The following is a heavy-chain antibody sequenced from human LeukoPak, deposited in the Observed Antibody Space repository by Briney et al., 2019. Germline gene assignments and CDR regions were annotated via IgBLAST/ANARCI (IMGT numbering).Heavy chain of an antibody. CDR2: VSYDGINK. CDR1: GLTFSSYP. V-gene: IGHV3-30*04. J-gene: IGHJ4*02. Sequence: GRSLRLYCAATGLTFSSYPMHWVRQAPGYWLHLVAIVSYDGINKYYADSVKGRFTISRDNSKDTLYLQMNSLRAEDTAVYYCARELRDPRDFDYWGQGTLVTVSS. D-gene: IGHD5-24*01. CDR3: ARELRDPRDFDY.